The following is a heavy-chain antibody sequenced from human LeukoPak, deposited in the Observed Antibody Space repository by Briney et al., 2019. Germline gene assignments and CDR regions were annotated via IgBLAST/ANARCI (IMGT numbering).Heavy chain of an antibody. Sequence: SETLSLTCTVSGSSISSDSYYWGWLRQPPGKALEWIGSLYYTGITYYNPSLKSRVTISVDTSKNQFSLKLTSVTAADTAVYYCARLSFGSGNHWFDPWGQGTLVTVSS. J-gene: IGHJ5*02. V-gene: IGHV4-39*01. CDR1: GSSISSDSYY. D-gene: IGHD3-10*01. CDR2: LYYTGIT. CDR3: ARLSFGSGNHWFDP.